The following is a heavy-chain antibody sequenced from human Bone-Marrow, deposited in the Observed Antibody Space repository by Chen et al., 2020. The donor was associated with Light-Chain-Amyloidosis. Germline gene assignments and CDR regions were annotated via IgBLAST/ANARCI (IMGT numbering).Heavy chain of an antibody. Sequence: VQLVESGGGLVQPGGSLRLSCVGSGFTFSNYAMTWVRQAPGKGLEWGSVSRGGDGPTYYADSVWGRFTIYRDNSKNTLYLQMNSLRADDTSVYYCAKDRCTSISCSDFDYWGQGTLVTVSS. J-gene: IGHJ4*02. D-gene: IGHD2-2*01. CDR1: GFTFSNYA. V-gene: IGHV3-23*04. CDR2: SRGGDGPT. CDR3: AKDRCTSISCSDFDY.